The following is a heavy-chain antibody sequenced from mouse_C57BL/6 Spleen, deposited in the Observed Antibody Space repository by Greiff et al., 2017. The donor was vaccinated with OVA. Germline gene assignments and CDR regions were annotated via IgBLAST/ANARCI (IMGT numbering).Heavy chain of an antibody. D-gene: IGHD1-1*01. V-gene: IGHV5-4*03. Sequence: EVKVVESGGGLVKPGGSLKLSCAASGFTFSSYAMSWVRQTPEKRLEWVATISDGGSYTYYPDNVKGRFTISRDNAKNNLDLQMSHLKSEDTAMYYCARYYYGSSYGFAYWGQGTLVTVSA. CDR3: ARYYYGSSYGFAY. CDR1: GFTFSSYA. CDR2: ISDGGSYT. J-gene: IGHJ3*01.